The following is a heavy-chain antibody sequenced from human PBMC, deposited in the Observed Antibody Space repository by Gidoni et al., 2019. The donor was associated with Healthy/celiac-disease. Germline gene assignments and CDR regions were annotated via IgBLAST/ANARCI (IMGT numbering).Heavy chain of an antibody. V-gene: IGHV3-66*02. J-gene: IGHJ4*02. CDR1: GFTVSSNY. CDR3: ARERLRNYYFDY. Sequence: EVQLVESGGGLVQPGGSLRLSCAASGFTVSSNYMSWVRQAPGKGLEWVSVIYSGGSTYYADSVKGRFTISRDNSKNTLYLQMNSLRAEDTAVYYCARERLRNYYFDYWGQGTLVTVSS. D-gene: IGHD1-7*01. CDR2: IYSGGST.